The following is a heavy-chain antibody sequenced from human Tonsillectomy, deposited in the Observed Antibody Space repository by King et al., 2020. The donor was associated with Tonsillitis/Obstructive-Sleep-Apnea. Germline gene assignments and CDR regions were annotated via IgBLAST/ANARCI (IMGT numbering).Heavy chain of an antibody. CDR2: LYSGGST. CDR1: GFTVSSNY. CDR3: ERDRESTSSWVAFDI. V-gene: IGHV3-53*04. J-gene: IGHJ3*02. Sequence: VQLVESGGGWVQPGGSLRLSCAASGFTVSSNYMNWVRQAPGKGLEWVSLLYSGGSTYYADSVKGRFTISRDNSKNTLYLQMNSLRAEDTAVYYCERDRESTSSWVAFDIWGQGTMVTVSS. D-gene: IGHD2-2*01.